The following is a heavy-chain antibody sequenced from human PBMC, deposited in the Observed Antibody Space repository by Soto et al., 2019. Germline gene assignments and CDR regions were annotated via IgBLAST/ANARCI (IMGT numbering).Heavy chain of an antibody. CDR2: IIPILGIA. V-gene: IGHV1-69*02. CDR3: ASGGGYCSGGSCYRY. J-gene: IGHJ4*02. D-gene: IGHD2-15*01. Sequence: QVQLVQSGAEVKKPGSSVKVSCKASGGTFSSYTISWVRQAPGQGLEWMGRIIPILGIANYAQKFQGRVTITADKSTSTAYMELSSLRSEDTAGYYCASGGGYCSGGSCYRYWGQGTLVTVSS. CDR1: GGTFSSYT.